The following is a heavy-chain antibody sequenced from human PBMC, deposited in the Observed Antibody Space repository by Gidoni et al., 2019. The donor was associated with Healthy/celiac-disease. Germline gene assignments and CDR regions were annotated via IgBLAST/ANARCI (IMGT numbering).Heavy chain of an antibody. CDR1: GFTSSSYS. CDR3: ARDQTSGSGYFDY. Sequence: EVQLVESGGGLVTPGGSLRLSCAASGFTSSSYSMNWVRQAPGKGLEWVSSISSSSSYIYYADSVKGRFTISRDNAKNSLYLQMNSLRAEDTAVYYCARDQTSGSGYFDYWGQGTLVTVSS. V-gene: IGHV3-21*01. J-gene: IGHJ4*02. D-gene: IGHD6-19*01. CDR2: ISSSSSYI.